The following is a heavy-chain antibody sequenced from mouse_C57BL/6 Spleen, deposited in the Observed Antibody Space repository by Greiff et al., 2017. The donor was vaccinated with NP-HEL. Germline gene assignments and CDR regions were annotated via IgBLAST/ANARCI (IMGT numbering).Heavy chain of an antibody. CDR1: GYTFTSYG. D-gene: IGHD1-1*01. CDR3: ARSPLYGSSFDY. J-gene: IGHJ2*01. V-gene: IGHV1-81*01. CDR2: IYPRSGNT. Sequence: VKLVESGAELARPGASVKLSCKASGYTFTSYGISWVKQRTGQCLEWIGEIYPRSGNTYYNEKFKGKTTLTADKSSSTAYMELRSLTSEDSAVYFCARSPLYGSSFDYWGQGTTLTVSS.